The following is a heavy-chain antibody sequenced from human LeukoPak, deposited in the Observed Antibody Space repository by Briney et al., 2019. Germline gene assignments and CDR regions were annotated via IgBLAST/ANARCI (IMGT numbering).Heavy chain of an antibody. D-gene: IGHD3-10*01. V-gene: IGHV4-39*07. CDR1: GGSISSGDYY. Sequence: SETLSLTCTVSGGSISSGDYYWSWIRQPPGKGLEWIGEINHSGSTNYNPSLKSRVTISVDTSKNQFSLKLSSVTAADTAVYYCARGRAYYYAPVYYYYGMDVWGQGTTVTVSS. CDR2: INHSGST. J-gene: IGHJ6*02. CDR3: ARGRAYYYAPVYYYYGMDV.